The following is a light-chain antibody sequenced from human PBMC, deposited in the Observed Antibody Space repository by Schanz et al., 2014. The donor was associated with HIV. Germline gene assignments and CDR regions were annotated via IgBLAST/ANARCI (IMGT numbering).Light chain of an antibody. CDR1: SSDVGGYNY. CDR3: LSYDRSLSGPYL. CDR2: DVS. J-gene: IGLJ1*01. V-gene: IGLV2-14*01. Sequence: QSVLTQPASVSGSPGQSITISCTGTSSDVGGYNYVSWYQQHPGKAPKLMIYDVSNRPSGVPDRFSGSKSGNTASLTVSGLQAEDEADYYCLSYDRSLSGPYLFGTGTKLTVL.